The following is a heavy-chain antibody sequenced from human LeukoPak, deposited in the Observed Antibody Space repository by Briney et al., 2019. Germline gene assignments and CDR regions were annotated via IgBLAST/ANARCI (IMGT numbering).Heavy chain of an antibody. CDR1: GYTFTGYY. CDR2: INPNSGGT. Sequence: VSVKVSCKASGYTFTGYYMHWVRQAPGQGLEWMGWINPNSGGTNYAQKFQGRVTMTRDTSISTAYMELSRLRSDDTAVYYCARVHYYDSSGYYLDAFDIWGQGTMVTVSS. CDR3: ARVHYYDSSGYYLDAFDI. V-gene: IGHV1-2*02. J-gene: IGHJ3*02. D-gene: IGHD3-22*01.